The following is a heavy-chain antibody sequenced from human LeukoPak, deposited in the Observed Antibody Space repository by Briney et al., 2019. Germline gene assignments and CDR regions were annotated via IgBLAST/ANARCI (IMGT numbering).Heavy chain of an antibody. J-gene: IGHJ4*02. CDR1: GITLSNYG. D-gene: IGHD3-22*01. CDR2: ISDTGGRT. CDR3: AKRGVVIRVILVGFHKEAYYFDS. Sequence: GGSLRLSCAVSGITLSNYGMTWVRQAPGKGLEWVAGISDTGGRTYYADSVKGRFTISRDNPKNTLYLQMNSLRAEDTAVYFCAKRGVVIRVILVGFHKEAYYFDSWGQGALVTVSS. V-gene: IGHV3-23*01.